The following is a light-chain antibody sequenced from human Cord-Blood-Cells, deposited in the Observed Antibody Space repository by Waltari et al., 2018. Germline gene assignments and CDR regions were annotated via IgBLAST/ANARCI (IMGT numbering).Light chain of an antibody. J-gene: IGLJ2*01. CDR1: SSDVGGSNS. V-gene: IGLV2-8*01. CDR2: EVS. Sequence: QSALTQPPSASGPPGQSVTISCTGTSSDVGGSNSVSWYQQPTGKAPKLMVYEVSKRPSGVPDRFSGSKAGNTASLTVSGLQAEDEADYYCSSYAGSNNLVFGGGTKLTVL. CDR3: SSYAGSNNLV.